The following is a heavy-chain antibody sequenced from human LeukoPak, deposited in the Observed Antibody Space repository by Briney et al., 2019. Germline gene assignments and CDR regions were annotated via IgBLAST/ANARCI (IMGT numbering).Heavy chain of an antibody. V-gene: IGHV3-23*01. D-gene: IGHD3-22*01. CDR1: GITLSNYG. J-gene: IGHJ4*02. CDR2: ISDSGGRT. CDR3: AKRGVVIRVILVGFHKEAYYFDS. Sequence: PGGSLRLSCAVSGITLSNYGMSWVRQAPEKGLEWVAGISDSGGRTNYADSVRGRFTISRDNPKNTLYLQMNSLRAEDTAVYFCAKRGVVIRVILVGFHKEAYYFDSWGQGALVTASS.